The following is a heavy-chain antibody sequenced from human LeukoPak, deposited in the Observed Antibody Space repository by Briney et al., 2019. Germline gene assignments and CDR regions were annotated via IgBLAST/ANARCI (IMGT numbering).Heavy chain of an antibody. CDR3: AGWTSVRSDY. D-gene: IGHD3-10*01. Sequence: SQTLSLTCTVSGDSISSGSYYWSWIRQPAGKGLEWIGRIYTSGSTNYHPSLKSRVTISIDTSKNQFSLKLTSVTAADTAVYYCAGWTSVRSDYWGRGTLVTVSS. V-gene: IGHV4-61*02. J-gene: IGHJ4*02. CDR1: GDSISSGSYY. CDR2: IYTSGST.